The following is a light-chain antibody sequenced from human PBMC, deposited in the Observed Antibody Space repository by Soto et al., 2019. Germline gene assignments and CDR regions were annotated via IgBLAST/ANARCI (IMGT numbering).Light chain of an antibody. CDR1: SSDIGAYDY. V-gene: IGLV2-14*01. CDR3: ISYKTDDTFL. J-gene: IGLJ1*01. Sequence: QSALTQPASLSGYPGQSITISCTGTSSDIGAYDYVSWFQQHPGKAPKLMISEVNNRPSGVSNRFSGSKSGITASLTISGLQADDEAEYFCISYKTDDTFLFGTGTKVTVL. CDR2: EVN.